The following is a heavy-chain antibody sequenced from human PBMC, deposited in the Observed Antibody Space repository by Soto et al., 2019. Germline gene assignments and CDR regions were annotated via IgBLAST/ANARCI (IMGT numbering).Heavy chain of an antibody. CDR1: GFTFDSFA. CDR2: ISASGGST. V-gene: IGHV3-23*01. D-gene: IGHD3-16*01. J-gene: IGHJ4*02. CDR3: ARGAVMPDS. Sequence: EVQLLESGGGLEQPGGSLRLSCAASGFTFDSFAMTWVRQAPGKGLVWVSAISASGGSTFYADSVKGRFTISRDSSELTLYLPLNSLRAEDTAVYYCARGAVMPDSWGQGTLVTVSS.